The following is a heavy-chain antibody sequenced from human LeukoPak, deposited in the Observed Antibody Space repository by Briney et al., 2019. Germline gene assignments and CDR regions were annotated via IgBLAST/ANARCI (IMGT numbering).Heavy chain of an antibody. CDR1: GFTFSSYG. V-gene: IGHV3-30*02. J-gene: IGHJ4*02. CDR2: IRYDGSNK. CDR3: AKDLRRFPTNY. Sequence: PGGSLRLSCAASGFTFSSYGMHWVRQAPGRGLEWVAFIRYDGSNKYFADSVKGRFTISRDNSKNTLYLQMNSLRAEDTAVYYCAKDLRRFPTNYWGQGTLVTVSS. D-gene: IGHD3-3*01.